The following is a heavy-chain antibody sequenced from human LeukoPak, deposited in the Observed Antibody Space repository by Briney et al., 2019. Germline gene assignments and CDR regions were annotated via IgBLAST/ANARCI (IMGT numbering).Heavy chain of an antibody. D-gene: IGHD3-16*01. Sequence: SETLSLTCTVSGGSISSYYWSWIRQPPGQGLEWIGYIYYSGNTNYNPSLKSRVTKAIDTSKNDAALRLSSGTAGDTALYYCARVGDGTFDIWGGGTVVSVSS. V-gene: IGHV4-59*01. CDR1: GGSISSYY. J-gene: IGHJ3*02. CDR2: IYYSGNT. CDR3: ARVGDGTFDI.